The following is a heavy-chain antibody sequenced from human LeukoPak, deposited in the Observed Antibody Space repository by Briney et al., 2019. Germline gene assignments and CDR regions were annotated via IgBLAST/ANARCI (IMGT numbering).Heavy chain of an antibody. Sequence: ASVKVSCKASGGTFSSYAISWVRQAPGQRLEWMGGIIPIFGTANYAQKFQGRVTITTDESTSTAYMELSSLRSEDTAVYYCASDLIQRYAFDIWGQGTMVTVSS. CDR1: GGTFSSYA. J-gene: IGHJ3*02. V-gene: IGHV1-69*05. D-gene: IGHD5-18*01. CDR2: IIPIFGTA. CDR3: ASDLIQRYAFDI.